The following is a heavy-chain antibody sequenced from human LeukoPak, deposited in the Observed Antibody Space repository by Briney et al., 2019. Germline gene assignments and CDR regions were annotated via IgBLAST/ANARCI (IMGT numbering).Heavy chain of an antibody. CDR2: ILSTSAT. CDR1: GFIFTNYE. CDR3: VRDGQFDY. Sequence: GGSLRLSCAASGFIFTNYEMNWVRQAPGKGLEWLSYILSTSATFYADSAKGRFTISRDNAENSVYLHMNSLRAEDTGVYYCVRDGQFDYWGQGTLVTVSS. J-gene: IGHJ4*02. V-gene: IGHV3-48*03.